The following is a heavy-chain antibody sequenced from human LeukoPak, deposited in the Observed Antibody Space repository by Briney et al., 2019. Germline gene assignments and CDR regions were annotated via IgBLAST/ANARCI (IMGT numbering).Heavy chain of an antibody. CDR2: ISAYNGNT. D-gene: IGHD1-26*01. J-gene: IGHJ3*02. V-gene: IGHV1-18*01. Sequence: GASVKVSCKASGYTFTSYGISWVRQAPGQGLEWMGWISAYNGNTNYAQKLQGRVTMTTDTSTSTAYMELRSLRSDDTAAYYCARTSGSYLAYDAFDIWGQGTMVTVSS. CDR3: ARTSGSYLAYDAFDI. CDR1: GYTFTSYG.